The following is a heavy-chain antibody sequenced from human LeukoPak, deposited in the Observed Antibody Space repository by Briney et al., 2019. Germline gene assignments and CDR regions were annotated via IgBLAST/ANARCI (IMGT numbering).Heavy chain of an antibody. CDR2: IGATGGLI. D-gene: IGHD3-10*01. J-gene: IGHJ4*02. CDR1: GFTFSTYG. Sequence: GGSLRLSCAAAGFTFSTYGMSWVRQVPGNRLEWVSSIGATGGLISYADSVKGRFTVSSSEKTFYLQMNSLRAEDTAVYFCAAKILGSAPFDFWGQGTLVTVSA. V-gene: IGHV3-23*01. CDR3: AAKILGSAPFDF.